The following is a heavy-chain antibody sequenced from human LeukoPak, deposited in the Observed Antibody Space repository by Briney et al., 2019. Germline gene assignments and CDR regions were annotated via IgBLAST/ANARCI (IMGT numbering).Heavy chain of an antibody. D-gene: IGHD6-6*01. J-gene: IGHJ4*02. CDR2: TNPNSGNT. CDR1: GYSFTSYD. CDR3: ARGRGAARPSGYYFDY. Sequence: GASVKVSCKASGYSFTSYDINWVRQATGQGLEWMGWTNPNSGNTGYAQKFQGRVTMTRNTSISTAYMELSSLRSEDTAVYYCARGRGAARPSGYYFDYWGQGTLVTVSS. V-gene: IGHV1-8*01.